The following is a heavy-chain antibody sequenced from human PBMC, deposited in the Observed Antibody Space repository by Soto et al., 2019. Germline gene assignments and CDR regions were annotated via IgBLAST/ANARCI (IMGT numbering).Heavy chain of an antibody. D-gene: IGHD5-18*01. CDR2: IYFSGST. CDR3: ASSTHIPLWSSPFGY. Sequence: PGKGLEWIGYIYFSGSTYYNPSLKSRVTISVDTSKNQFSLKLSSVTAADTAVYYCASSTHIPLWSSPFGYWAQGLLV. J-gene: IGHJ4*02. V-gene: IGHV4-31*02.